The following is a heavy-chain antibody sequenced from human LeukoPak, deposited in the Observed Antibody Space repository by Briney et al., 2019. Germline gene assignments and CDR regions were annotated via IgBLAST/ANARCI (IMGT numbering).Heavy chain of an antibody. V-gene: IGHV3-23*01. D-gene: IGHD4-17*01. CDR2: ISGSGGST. Sequence: ETLSLTCTVSGGSISSHYWSWIRQPPGKGLEWVSGISGSGGSTYYADSVKGRFTISRDNSKNTLYLQINSLRAEDTAVYYCAKGFTVTTYGWGVDYWGKGTLVTVSS. J-gene: IGHJ4*02. CDR1: GGSISSHY. CDR3: AKGFTVTTYGWGVDY.